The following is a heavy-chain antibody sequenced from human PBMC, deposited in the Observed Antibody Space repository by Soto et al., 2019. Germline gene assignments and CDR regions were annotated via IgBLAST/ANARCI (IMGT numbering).Heavy chain of an antibody. CDR3: ARSEADSDYYYYGMDV. Sequence: SQTLSLTCVGSGDTVSSNSVAWNWVRQSPSRGLEWLGRTYFRSRWYSDYAVSVRSRIDINADTSKNQVSLQLNSVTPEDTAVYYCARSEADSDYYYYGMDVWGQGTTVTVSS. D-gene: IGHD2-21*01. J-gene: IGHJ6*02. V-gene: IGHV6-1*01. CDR1: GDTVSSNSVA. CDR2: TYFRSRWYS.